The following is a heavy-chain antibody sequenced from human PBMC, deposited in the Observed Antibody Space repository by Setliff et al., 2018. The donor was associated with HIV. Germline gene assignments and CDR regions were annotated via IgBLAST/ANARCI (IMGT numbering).Heavy chain of an antibody. CDR2: IYFRGDT. CDR3: ARARTPYYYDSSAYYFNYYYMDV. V-gene: IGHV4-39*01. D-gene: IGHD3-22*01. J-gene: IGHJ6*03. Sequence: SETLSLTCTVSGGSISRSTYYWGWIRQPPGKGLEWIGNIYFRGDTYYNPSLKTRVTISVDTSKNQFSLKLRSVTAADTAVYYCARARTPYYYDSSAYYFNYYYMDVWGKGTTVTVSS. CDR1: GGSISRSTYY.